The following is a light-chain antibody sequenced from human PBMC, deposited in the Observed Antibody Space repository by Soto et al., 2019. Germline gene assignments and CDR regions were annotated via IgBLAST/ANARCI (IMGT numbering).Light chain of an antibody. Sequence: EIVLTQSPGTLSLSPGDRATLSCRASQSVSSNFLAWYQQKPGQAPRLLIYGASIRPTGIPDRFSGSGSGTDFTLTIRRLEPEDFAMYFCHQYGSSPRTFGKGTKVEIK. V-gene: IGKV3-20*01. J-gene: IGKJ1*01. CDR2: GAS. CDR1: QSVSSNF. CDR3: HQYGSSPRT.